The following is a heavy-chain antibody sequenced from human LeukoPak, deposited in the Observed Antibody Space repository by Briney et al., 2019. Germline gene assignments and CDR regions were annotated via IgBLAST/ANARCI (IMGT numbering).Heavy chain of an antibody. V-gene: IGHV3-53*01. CDR2: SYSDTNT. CDR1: GFTVSNDY. CDR3: VRKNRDFNAAFDI. J-gene: IGHJ3*02. D-gene: IGHD1-14*01. Sequence: GGSLRLSCTASGFTVSNDYMSWVRQAPGKGLEWVSISYSDTNTNYADSVKGRFTISRDTSQNTLSLQMNSLRAEDTAVYYCVRKNRDFNAAFDIWGQGTVVTVSA.